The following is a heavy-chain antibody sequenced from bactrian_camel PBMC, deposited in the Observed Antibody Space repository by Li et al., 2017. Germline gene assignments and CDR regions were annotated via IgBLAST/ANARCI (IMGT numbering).Heavy chain of an antibody. Sequence: HVQLVESGGGSVEAGGSLRLSCAASGSSFAYKCVGWFRQAPGKEREAVATLDSDGTTSYTDSVKGRFTISKDNAKNTLYLQMNSLKPEGTAMYYCAADFRARFCSGGYRSWTSFDYWGQGTQVTVS. V-gene: IGHV3S55*01. CDR2: LDSDGTT. CDR1: GSSFAYKC. CDR3: AADFRARFCSGGYRSWTSFDY. J-gene: IGHJ6*01. D-gene: IGHD2*01.